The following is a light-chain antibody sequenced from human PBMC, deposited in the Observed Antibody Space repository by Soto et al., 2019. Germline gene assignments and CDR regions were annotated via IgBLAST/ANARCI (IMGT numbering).Light chain of an antibody. Sequence: QSALTQPASVSGSPGQSITISCTGTSSDVGGYNYVSWYQQHPGKAPKLMIYEVSNRPSGVSNRFSGSKSGNTASLTISGLQAEDEADYYCSSYTSSSVVFGGGNQLTVL. CDR2: EVS. CDR3: SSYTSSSVV. J-gene: IGLJ2*01. CDR1: SSDVGGYNY. V-gene: IGLV2-14*01.